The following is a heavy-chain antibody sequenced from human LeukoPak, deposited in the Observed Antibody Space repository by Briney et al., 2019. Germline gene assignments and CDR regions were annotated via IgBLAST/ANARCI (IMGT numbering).Heavy chain of an antibody. J-gene: IGHJ3*02. V-gene: IGHV3-53*01. D-gene: IGHD4-17*01. Sequence: GGSLRLSCAASGFTVSSNYKSWVRQAPGKGLEWVSVIYSGGSTYYADSVKGRFTISRDNSKNTLYLQMNSLRAEDTAVYYCARDSWRDYGDYLVGAFDIWGQGTMVTVSS. CDR1: GFTVSSNY. CDR3: ARDSWRDYGDYLVGAFDI. CDR2: IYSGGST.